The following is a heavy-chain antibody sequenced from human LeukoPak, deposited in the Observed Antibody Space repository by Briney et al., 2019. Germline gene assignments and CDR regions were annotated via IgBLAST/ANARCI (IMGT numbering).Heavy chain of an antibody. CDR3: AKGRSGTYSPTWDY. CDR1: GFTFINYA. J-gene: IGHJ4*02. V-gene: IGHV3-23*01. CDR2: ISGSGGST. Sequence: PGGSLRLSCAASGFTFINYAMSWVRQAPEKGLEWVSGISGSGGSTYYTDSVKGRFTISRENSRTTLFLQMNSLRADDTAVYYCAKGRSGTYSPTWDYWGQGTLVTVSS. D-gene: IGHD1-26*01.